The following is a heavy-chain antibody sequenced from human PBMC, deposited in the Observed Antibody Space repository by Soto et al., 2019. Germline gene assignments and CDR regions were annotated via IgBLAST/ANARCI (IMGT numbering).Heavy chain of an antibody. D-gene: IGHD5-12*01. CDR2: ISYDGSNK. J-gene: IGHJ4*02. Sequence: GGSLRLSCAASGFTFSSYGMHWVRQAPGKGLEWVAVISYDGSNKYYADSVKGRFTISRDNSKNTLYLQMNSLRAEDTAVHYCAKLARNSGYDYYFDYWGQGXLVTVSS. CDR1: GFTFSSYG. CDR3: AKLARNSGYDYYFDY. V-gene: IGHV3-30*18.